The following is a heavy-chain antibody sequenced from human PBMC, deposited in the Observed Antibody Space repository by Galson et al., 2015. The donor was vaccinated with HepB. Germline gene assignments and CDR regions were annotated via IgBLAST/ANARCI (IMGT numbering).Heavy chain of an antibody. Sequence: SVKVSCKVSGNIFTEFSMHWVRQAPEKGLEWMGRFDPEDGGTIYAQKFQGRVTMTEDTSTNTAYMELSSLRSEDTAVYYCATVFMVDTAMVASSHYLDFWGQGTLVTVSS. CDR2: FDPEDGGT. CDR3: ATVFMVDTAMVASSHYLDF. V-gene: IGHV1-24*01. CDR1: GNIFTEFS. D-gene: IGHD5-18*01. J-gene: IGHJ4*02.